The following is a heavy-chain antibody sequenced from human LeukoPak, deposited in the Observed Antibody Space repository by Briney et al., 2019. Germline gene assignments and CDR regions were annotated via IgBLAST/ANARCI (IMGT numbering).Heavy chain of an antibody. CDR1: GGSISSYY. V-gene: IGHV4-4*07. Sequence: SETLSLTCIVSGGSISSYYWSWIRQPAGKGLEWIGQIHTSGSTNYNPSLKSRVAMSVDKSKNQFSLELSSVTAADTAVYYCAGRAQTTGWSFDYWAREPWSPSPQ. D-gene: IGHD6-19*01. CDR2: IHTSGST. J-gene: IGHJ4*02. CDR3: AGRAQTTGWSFDY.